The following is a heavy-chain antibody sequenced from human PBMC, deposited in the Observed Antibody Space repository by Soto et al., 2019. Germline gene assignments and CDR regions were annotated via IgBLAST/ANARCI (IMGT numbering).Heavy chain of an antibody. CDR2: INPSGGST. CDR1: GYTFTSYY. J-gene: IGHJ6*02. D-gene: IGHD5-12*01. CDR3: ARDREVGYSGYDFSSRQSWVLYYYYGMDV. Sequence: ASVKVSCKASGYTFTSYYMHWVRQAPGQGLEWMGIINPSGGSTSYAQKFQGRVTMTRDTSTSTVYMELSSLRSEDTAVYYCARDREVGYSGYDFSSRQSWVLYYYYGMDVWGQGTTVTVSS. V-gene: IGHV1-46*03.